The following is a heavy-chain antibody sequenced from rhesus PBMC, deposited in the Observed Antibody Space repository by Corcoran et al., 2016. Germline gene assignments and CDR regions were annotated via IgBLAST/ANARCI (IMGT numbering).Heavy chain of an antibody. V-gene: IGHV1-138*01. J-gene: IGHJ6*01. Sequence: QVQLVQSGAEGKKPGSSVKVSCKASGDTCTDYDMHRVRQAHGQGLEWMGEINPKTGGTNYAQKFQGRVTTTRDTSTSTAYMELSSLRSEDTAVYYCATHSSWSYYGLDSWGQGVVVTVSS. CDR3: ATHSSWSYYGLDS. CDR1: GDTCTDYD. D-gene: IGHD6-13*01. CDR2: INPKTGGT.